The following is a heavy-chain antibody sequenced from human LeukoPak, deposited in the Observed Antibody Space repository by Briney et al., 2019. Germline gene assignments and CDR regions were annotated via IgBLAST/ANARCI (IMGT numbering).Heavy chain of an antibody. V-gene: IGHV4-39*01. Sequence: PSEALSLTCTVSLGPLSSSIYYWGWIRQPPGEGLGWLGSIYYSGSTYYNPSLKSRVTISVDTSKNQYYLKLSSVTAADTAVYYCARHRRYCSGGSCQYYFDYWGQGTLVTVSS. D-gene: IGHD2-15*01. CDR2: IYYSGST. CDR3: ARHRRYCSGGSCQYYFDY. CDR1: LGPLSSSIYY. J-gene: IGHJ4*02.